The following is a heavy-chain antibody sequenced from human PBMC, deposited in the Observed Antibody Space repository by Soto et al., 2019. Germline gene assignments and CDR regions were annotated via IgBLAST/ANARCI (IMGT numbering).Heavy chain of an antibody. V-gene: IGHV3-30*03. Sequence: QVQLVESGGGVVQPGWSLRLSCTASGFSISDYGMEWFRQAPGKGLEWVALISYDGSNTYYADSMKGRFTISRDNSEDTLFLQMTGLRREDAAVYYCAMGAGDRLSLGMDVWGQGTTVTVSS. CDR1: GFSISDYG. D-gene: IGHD1-26*01. J-gene: IGHJ6*02. CDR3: AMGAGDRLSLGMDV. CDR2: ISYDGSNT.